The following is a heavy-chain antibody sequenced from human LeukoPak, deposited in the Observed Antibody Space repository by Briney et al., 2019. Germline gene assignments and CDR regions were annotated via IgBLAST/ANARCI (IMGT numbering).Heavy chain of an antibody. V-gene: IGHV3-23*01. D-gene: IGHD3-10*01. J-gene: IGHJ3*01. CDR3: AKDSYASGRPLHTFDV. CDR1: GFTFAIHA. CDR2: ISGSGAST. Sequence: GGSLRLSCAASGFTFAIHAMTWVRQAPGKGLEWVSAISGSGASTHYADSVKGQFTISRDNSKNTLFLQMNSLRAEDTAIYYCAKDSYASGRPLHTFDVWGQGTMVTVPS.